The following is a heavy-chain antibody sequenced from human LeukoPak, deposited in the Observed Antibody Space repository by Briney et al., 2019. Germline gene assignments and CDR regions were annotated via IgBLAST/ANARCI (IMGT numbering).Heavy chain of an antibody. V-gene: IGHV3-7*01. D-gene: IGHD3-16*01. J-gene: IGHJ4*02. Sequence: GGSLRLSCAPSGFTFSSYWMTWVPQAPGKGLEWVANIKHNGDELNYVDSVEDRFTISRDNAKNSLYLHMTSLRAEDTAVYYCARELRTFDSWGQGTLVTVSS. CDR1: GFTFSSYW. CDR2: IKHNGDEL. CDR3: ARELRTFDS.